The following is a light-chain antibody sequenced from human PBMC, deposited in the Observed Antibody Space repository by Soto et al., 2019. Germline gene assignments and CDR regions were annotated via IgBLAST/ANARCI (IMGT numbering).Light chain of an antibody. J-gene: IGLJ7*01. CDR3: SSYTSSSTPYV. CDR1: SSDVGGYNY. Sequence: QSALTQPASVSGSPGQSITISCTGTSSDVGGYNYVSWYQQHPGKAPKLMIYDVSNRPPGVSNRFSGSKSGNTASLTISGLQAEDEADYYCSSYTSSSTPYVFGGGTQLTVL. V-gene: IGLV2-14*01. CDR2: DVS.